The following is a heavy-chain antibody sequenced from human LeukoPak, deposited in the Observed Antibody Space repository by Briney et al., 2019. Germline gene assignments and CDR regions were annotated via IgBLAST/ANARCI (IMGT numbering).Heavy chain of an antibody. CDR3: AKDPLGYCSGGSCYSVLFDY. D-gene: IGHD2-15*01. CDR1: GFTFDDYA. CDR2: ISWNSGSI. Sequence: PGRSLRLSCAASGFTFDDYAMHWVRQTPGKGLERVSGISWNSGSIGYADSVKGRFTISRDNAKKFLYLQMNSLRAEDTAVYYCAKDPLGYCSGGSCYSVLFDYWGQGTLVTVSS. J-gene: IGHJ4*02. V-gene: IGHV3-9*01.